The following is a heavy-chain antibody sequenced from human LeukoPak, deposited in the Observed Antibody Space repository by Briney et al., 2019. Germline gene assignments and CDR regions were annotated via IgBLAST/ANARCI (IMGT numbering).Heavy chain of an antibody. Sequence: GGSLRLSCAASGFAFNKHWMSWVRQAPGQGLEWVANIKQDGSEKAYVDSVKGRFTISRDNAKNSLYLQMNSLRAEDTAVYYCAREDYADLTGLSGDAFDFWGQGTMVTVSS. CDR3: AREDYADLTGLSGDAFDF. J-gene: IGHJ3*01. V-gene: IGHV3-7*01. CDR1: GFAFNKHW. D-gene: IGHD3-9*01. CDR2: IKQDGSEK.